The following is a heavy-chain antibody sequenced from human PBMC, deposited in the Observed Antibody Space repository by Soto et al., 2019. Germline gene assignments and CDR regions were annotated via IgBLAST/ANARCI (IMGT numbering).Heavy chain of an antibody. D-gene: IGHD5-18*01. CDR1: GFTFSSYG. V-gene: IGHV3-30*18. CDR3: VKERYAQLWLEDYGMDV. J-gene: IGHJ6*02. CDR2: ISYDGTDK. Sequence: RLSCAASGFTFSSYGIHWVRQAPGKGLEWVALISYDGTDKYYADSVKGRFTISRDNSKNTLYLQMSSLGPEDTAVYYCVKERYAQLWLEDYGMDVWGQGTTVTVSS.